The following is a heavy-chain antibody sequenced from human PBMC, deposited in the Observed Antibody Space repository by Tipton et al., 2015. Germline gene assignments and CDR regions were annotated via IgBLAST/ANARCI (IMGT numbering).Heavy chain of an antibody. CDR1: GYTFTSYD. CDR2: MNPNSGNT. D-gene: IGHD1-26*01. J-gene: IGHJ3*02. CDR3: ARTVGAPLDAFDI. Sequence: QLVQSGGEVKKPGASVKVSCETSGYTFTSYDINWVRQATGQGLEWMGWMNPNSGNTGYTQKFQGRVTMTRNTSISTAYMELSSLRSDDTAVYYCARTVGAPLDAFDIWGQGTMVTVSS. V-gene: IGHV1-8*01.